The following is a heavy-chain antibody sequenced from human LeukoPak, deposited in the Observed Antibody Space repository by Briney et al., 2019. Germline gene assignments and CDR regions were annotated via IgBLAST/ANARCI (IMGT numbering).Heavy chain of an antibody. Sequence: ASVKVSCKASGYTFTSYDINWVRQATGQGLEWMGWMNPNSGNTGYAQKFQGRVTMTRNTSISTAYMELSSLRSEDTAVYYCAITYYYGSGSYGDAFDIWGQGTMVTVSS. V-gene: IGHV1-8*01. J-gene: IGHJ3*02. CDR2: MNPNSGNT. CDR1: GYTFTSYD. D-gene: IGHD3-10*01. CDR3: AITYYYGSGSYGDAFDI.